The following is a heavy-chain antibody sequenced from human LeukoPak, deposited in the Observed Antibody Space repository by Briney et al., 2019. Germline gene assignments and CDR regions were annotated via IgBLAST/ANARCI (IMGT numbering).Heavy chain of an antibody. V-gene: IGHV1-18*01. J-gene: IGHJ4*02. D-gene: IGHD3-9*01. CDR1: CYTFTSYG. CDR2: ISAYNGNT. Sequence: VASVKVSCKASCYTFTSYGISWVRQAPGQGLEWMGWISAYNGNTNFAQKLQGRVTMTTDTSTSTAYMDLRSLKSDNTAVYYCARDQAATNTQVRFCLDWGQGTLVTVSS. CDR3: ARDQAATNTQVRFCLD.